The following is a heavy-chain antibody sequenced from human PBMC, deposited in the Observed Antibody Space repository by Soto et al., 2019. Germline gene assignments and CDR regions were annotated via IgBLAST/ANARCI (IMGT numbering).Heavy chain of an antibody. V-gene: IGHV1-46*01. D-gene: IGHD1-26*01. J-gene: IGHJ3*02. CDR3: ARGRQMGAQSDAFDI. CDR2: INPSGGST. CDR1: GCTFTSYY. Sequence: QVQLVQSGAEVKKPGASVKVSCKASGCTFTSYYMHWVRQAPGQGLEWMGIINPSGGSTSYAQKFQGRVTMTRDTSTSTVYMELSSLRSEDTAVYYCARGRQMGAQSDAFDIWGPGTMVTVSS.